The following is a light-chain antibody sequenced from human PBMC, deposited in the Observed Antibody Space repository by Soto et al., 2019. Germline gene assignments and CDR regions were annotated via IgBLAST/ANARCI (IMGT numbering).Light chain of an antibody. CDR2: GPS. CDR1: QSVSSN. CDR3: QQYTDWPPWT. V-gene: IGKV3-15*01. Sequence: EIVMTQSPATLSVSPGERATLSCRASQSVSSNLAWYQQKPGQAPRLLIYGPSIRATGIPARFSGSGSETEFTLTISSLQSEDFAIYYCQQYTDWPPWTFGQGTKVEI. J-gene: IGKJ1*01.